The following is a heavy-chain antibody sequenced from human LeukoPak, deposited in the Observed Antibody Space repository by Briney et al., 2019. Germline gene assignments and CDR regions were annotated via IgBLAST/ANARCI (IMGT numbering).Heavy chain of an antibody. CDR2: INHSGST. Sequence: SETLSLTCAVYGGSFSGYYWSWIRQPPGKGLEWIGEINHSGSTNYNPSLKSRVTISVDTSKNQFSLKLSSVTAADTAVYYCAIVAVQNYYYYYMDVWGKGTTVTVSS. D-gene: IGHD6-19*01. V-gene: IGHV4-34*01. CDR1: GGSFSGYY. J-gene: IGHJ6*03. CDR3: AIVAVQNYYYYYMDV.